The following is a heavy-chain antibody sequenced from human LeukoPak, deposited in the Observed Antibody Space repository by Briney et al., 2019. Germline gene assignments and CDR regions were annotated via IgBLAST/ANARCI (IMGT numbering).Heavy chain of an antibody. J-gene: IGHJ4*02. CDR3: VRTYCTTTSCGDLAY. V-gene: IGHV1-2*02. D-gene: IGHD2-8*01. CDR2: INPNSGGT. Sequence: GASVKVSCKAAGYTFTGYYMHWVRQAPGQGLEWMGWINPNSGGTNYAQKFQGRVTMTRDTSISTAYMDLIRLTSDDAAVYYCVRTYCTTTSCGDLAYWGQGTLVTVSS. CDR1: GYTFTGYY.